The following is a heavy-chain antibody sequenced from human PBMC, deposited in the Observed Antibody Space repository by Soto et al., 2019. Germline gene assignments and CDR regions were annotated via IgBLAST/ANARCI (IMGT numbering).Heavy chain of an antibody. V-gene: IGHV3-23*01. D-gene: IGHD3-10*01. J-gene: IGHJ3*02. Sequence: PGGSLRLSCAASGITLSSYAMSWVRQAPGKGPEWVSGISASGGSTSYADSVKGRFTISRDNSKNTLYLQMNSLRAEDTAVYYCARQPGVTPIWGQGTMVTVSS. CDR2: ISASGGST. CDR1: GITLSSYA. CDR3: ARQPGVTPI.